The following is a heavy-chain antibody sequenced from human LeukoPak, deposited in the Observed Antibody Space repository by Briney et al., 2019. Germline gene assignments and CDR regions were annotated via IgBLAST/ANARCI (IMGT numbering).Heavy chain of an antibody. CDR2: ISSSSSYI. J-gene: IGHJ4*02. V-gene: IGHV3-21*01. Sequence: GGSLRLSCAASGFTFSSYSMNWVRQAPGKGLEWVSSISSSSSYIYYADSVKGRFTISRDNAKNSLYLQMNSLRAGDTAVYYCARAPYHYYGSGSYYNVDYWGQGTLVTVSS. CDR1: GFTFSSYS. CDR3: ARAPYHYYGSGSYYNVDY. D-gene: IGHD3-10*01.